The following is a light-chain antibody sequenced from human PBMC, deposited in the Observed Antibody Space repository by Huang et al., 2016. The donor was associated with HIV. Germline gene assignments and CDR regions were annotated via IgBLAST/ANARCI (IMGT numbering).Light chain of an antibody. V-gene: IGKV3-20*01. CDR1: ESVSNY. J-gene: IGKJ3*01. CDR2: GAS. CDR3: QQYGSSVFT. Sequence: EIVLTQSPGTLSLSPGDRATLSCRASESVSNYLSWYQQKPGQTPRLLIYGASNRASDIPERFSGGGSGTDFTLTISRLEPEDFAVYYRQQYGSSVFTFGPGTKVDIK.